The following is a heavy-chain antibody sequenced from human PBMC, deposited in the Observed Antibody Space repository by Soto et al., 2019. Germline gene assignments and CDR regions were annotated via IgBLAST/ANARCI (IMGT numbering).Heavy chain of an antibody. CDR3: TRGGSYGSGSYYSSY. CDR2: INHSGIT. Sequence: QVHLQQWGAGLLKPSEILSLTCAVYGGSFSAYYWSWIRQPPGKGLEWIGDINHSGITSNNPSIKSRVTISVDTSKNQFSLKLTSVTAADTAVYYCTRGGSYGSGSYYSSYWAQGTLVTVSS. V-gene: IGHV4-34*02. J-gene: IGHJ4*02. CDR1: GGSFSAYY. D-gene: IGHD3-10*01.